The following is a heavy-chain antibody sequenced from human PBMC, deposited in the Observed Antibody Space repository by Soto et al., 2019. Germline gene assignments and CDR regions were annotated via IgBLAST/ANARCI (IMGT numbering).Heavy chain of an antibody. D-gene: IGHD3-22*01. CDR3: ARWYYYDSSGYSPLAHYGMDV. J-gene: IGHJ6*02. CDR1: GFTFSSYS. CDR2: ISSSSSYI. Sequence: GGSLRLSCAASGFTFSSYSMNWVRQAPGKGLEWVSSISSSSSYIYYADSVKGRFTISRDNAKNSLYLQMNSLRAEDTAVYYCARWYYYDSSGYSPLAHYGMDVWGQGTTVTASS. V-gene: IGHV3-21*01.